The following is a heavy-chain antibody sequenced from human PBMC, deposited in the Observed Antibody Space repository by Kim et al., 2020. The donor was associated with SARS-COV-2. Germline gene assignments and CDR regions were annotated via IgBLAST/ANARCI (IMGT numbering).Heavy chain of an antibody. J-gene: IGHJ4*01. D-gene: IGHD1-26*01. CDR3: AKRASGVTHVGDY. Sequence: YADSVKGRFSSSRDVSKNTLYLQMNSLGDDDTAIYYCAKRASGVTHVGDYWGHGTLVTVSS. V-gene: IGHV3-23*03.